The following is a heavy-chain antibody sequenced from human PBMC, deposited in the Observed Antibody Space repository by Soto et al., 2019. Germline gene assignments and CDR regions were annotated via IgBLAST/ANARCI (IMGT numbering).Heavy chain of an antibody. CDR1: GGSISSYY. CDR2: IYYSGST. D-gene: IGHD6-19*01. Sequence: QVQLQESGPGLVKPSETLSLTCTVSGGSISSYYWSWIRQPPGKGLEWIGYIYYSGSTNYNPSLKSRVTISVATSKNQFSLKLSSVTAADTAVYYCARVAGTNRRYNWFDPWGQGTLVTVSS. V-gene: IGHV4-59*01. CDR3: ARVAGTNRRYNWFDP. J-gene: IGHJ5*02.